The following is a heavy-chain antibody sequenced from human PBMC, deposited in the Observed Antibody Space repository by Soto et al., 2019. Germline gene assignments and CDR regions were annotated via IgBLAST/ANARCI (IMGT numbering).Heavy chain of an antibody. CDR1: AATFDAYA. J-gene: IGHJ4*02. Sequence: GGALRHSCAASAATFDAYAMLYGRHLLWKGLEWVTSSILDSVNIGGAASLKGRFTTSRDNAETSLYLQMNSLRPEGTALYYCVRSKGGYSYGTPFDYWGQGTLVTVSS. CDR2: SILDSVNI. D-gene: IGHD5-18*01. V-gene: IGHV3-9*01. CDR3: VRSKGGYSYGTPFDY.